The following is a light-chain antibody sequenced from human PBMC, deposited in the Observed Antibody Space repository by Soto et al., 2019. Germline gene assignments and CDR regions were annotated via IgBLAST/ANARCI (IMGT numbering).Light chain of an antibody. V-gene: IGKV3-11*01. Sequence: EIGFTQSPDTLSLSPGESATLSCSASQSVSSYLARYQHKPGQTPRLLIYDASNRAAGIPARFSGSGSGTDFTLTISSLEPKYFAVYYCQQHSNWPLTFGRGTKVEIK. CDR2: DAS. CDR3: QQHSNWPLT. J-gene: IGKJ4*01. CDR1: QSVSSY.